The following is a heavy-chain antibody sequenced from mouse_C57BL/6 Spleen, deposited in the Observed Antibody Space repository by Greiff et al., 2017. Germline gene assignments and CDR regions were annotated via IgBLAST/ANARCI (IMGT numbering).Heavy chain of an antibody. J-gene: IGHJ2*01. CDR3: ARSRAVVAYYFDD. CDR1: GYTFTSYW. D-gene: IGHD1-1*01. Sequence: QVQLQQPGTELVKPGASVKLSCKASGYTFTSYWMHWVKQRPGQGLEWIGNINPCNGGTNYNEKFKGKATLTVDKSSSTAYMQLSSLTSEDSAVYYCARSRAVVAYYFDDWGQGTTLTVSS. V-gene: IGHV1-53*01. CDR2: INPCNGGT.